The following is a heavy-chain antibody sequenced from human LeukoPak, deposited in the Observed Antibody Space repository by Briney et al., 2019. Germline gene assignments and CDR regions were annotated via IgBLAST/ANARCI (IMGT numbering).Heavy chain of an antibody. CDR1: GFTFSSYA. CDR2: ISSSGGST. D-gene: IGHD3-10*01. J-gene: IGHJ4*02. CDR3: AKDEYGSGRYDY. Sequence: PGGSLRLSCAASGFTFSSYAKRWVRQAPGKGLEWVSAISSSGGSTYYADSVKGRFTISRDNSKNTLYLQMNSLRAEDTAVYYCAKDEYGSGRYDYWGQGTLVTVSS. V-gene: IGHV3-23*01.